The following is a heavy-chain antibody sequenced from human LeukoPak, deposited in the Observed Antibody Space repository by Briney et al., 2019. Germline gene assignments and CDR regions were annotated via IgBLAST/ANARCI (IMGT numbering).Heavy chain of an antibody. CDR3: ARLSYYYDSSGYYRYFDY. J-gene: IGHJ4*02. V-gene: IGHV5-10-1*01. CDR2: IDPSDSYT. D-gene: IGHD3-22*01. Sequence: GESLKISCQGSGYSFTSYWISWVRQMPGKGLEWMGRIDPSDSYTNYSPSFQGHVTISADKSISTVYLQWSSLKASDTAMYYCARLSYYYDSSGYYRYFDYWGQGTLVTVSS. CDR1: GYSFTSYW.